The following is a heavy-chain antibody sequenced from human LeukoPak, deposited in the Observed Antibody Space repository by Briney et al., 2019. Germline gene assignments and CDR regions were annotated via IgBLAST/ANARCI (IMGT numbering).Heavy chain of an antibody. CDR1: GFTFSSYG. J-gene: IGHJ4*02. D-gene: IGHD3-3*02. V-gene: IGHV3-30*03. CDR2: ISYDGSNK. Sequence: GGSLRLSCAASGFTFSSYGMHWVRQAPGKGLEWVAVISYDGSNKYYADSVKGRFTISRDNSKNTLYLQMNSLRAEDTAVYYCARVLESDYWGQGTLVTVSS. CDR3: ARVLESDY.